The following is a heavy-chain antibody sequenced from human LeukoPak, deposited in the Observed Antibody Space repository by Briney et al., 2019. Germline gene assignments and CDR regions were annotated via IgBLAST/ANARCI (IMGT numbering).Heavy chain of an antibody. CDR1: GGSISSYY. V-gene: IGHV4-59*01. J-gene: IGHJ4*02. Sequence: PSETVSLTCTVSGGSISSYYWSWIRQPPGKGLEWIGYIYYSGSTNYNPSLKSRVTISVDTSKNQFSLKLSSVTAADTAVYYCARVFTMVRGVILDSEFFDYWGQGTLVTVSS. CDR3: ARVFTMVRGVILDSEFFDY. D-gene: IGHD3-10*01. CDR2: IYYSGST.